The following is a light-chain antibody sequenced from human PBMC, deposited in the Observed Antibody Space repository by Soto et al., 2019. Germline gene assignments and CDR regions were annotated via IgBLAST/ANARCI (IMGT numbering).Light chain of an antibody. CDR3: SSYKATSTYV. J-gene: IGLJ1*01. CDR1: SSDVGGYKY. CDR2: MVS. Sequence: QSALTQPASVSGSPGQSITITCTGTSSDVGGYKYVSWYQQNPGRAPKLLIYMVSNRPSGVSNRFSGSKAGNTASLTISGLQAEDEADYYCSSYKATSTYVFGTGTKVTVL. V-gene: IGLV2-14*01.